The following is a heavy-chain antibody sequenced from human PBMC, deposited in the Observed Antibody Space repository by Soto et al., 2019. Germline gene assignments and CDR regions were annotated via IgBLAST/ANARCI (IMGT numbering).Heavy chain of an antibody. V-gene: IGHV1-69*13. CDR2: IIPIFGTA. J-gene: IGHJ6*02. CDR3: ARDFRGYYATCGMDV. D-gene: IGHD3-22*01. Sequence: SVQVSCKASGGSFSNFGISWVRQAPGQGLEWMGGIIPIFGTANYAQKFQGRVTITADESTSTAYMELSSLRSEDTAVYYCARDFRGYYATCGMDVWGQGTTVTVSS. CDR1: GGSFSNFG.